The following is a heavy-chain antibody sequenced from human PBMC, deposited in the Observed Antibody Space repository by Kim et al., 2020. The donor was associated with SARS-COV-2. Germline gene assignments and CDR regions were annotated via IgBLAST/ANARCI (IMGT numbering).Heavy chain of an antibody. Sequence: SVKGRFTISRDNSKNALYLQMNSRRAEDTAVYYCAKDLRPYSSSYTRMDVWGQGTTVTVSS. V-gene: IGHV3-30*02. CDR3: AKDLRPYSSSYTRMDV. J-gene: IGHJ6*02. D-gene: IGHD6-13*01.